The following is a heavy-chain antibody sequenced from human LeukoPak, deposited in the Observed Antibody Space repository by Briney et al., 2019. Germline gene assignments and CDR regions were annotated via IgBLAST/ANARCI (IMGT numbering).Heavy chain of an antibody. J-gene: IGHJ4*02. CDR1: GFTFSGYA. CDR3: AKGYSSSFTHFDY. V-gene: IGHV3-23*01. D-gene: IGHD6-13*01. CDR2: ISGSGGST. Sequence: GGSLRLSCAASGFTFSGYALSWVRQAPGKGQEWVSAISGSGGSTYYADSVKGRFTISRDNSKNTLYLQMNSLRAEDTAVYYCAKGYSSSFTHFDYWGQGTLVTVSS.